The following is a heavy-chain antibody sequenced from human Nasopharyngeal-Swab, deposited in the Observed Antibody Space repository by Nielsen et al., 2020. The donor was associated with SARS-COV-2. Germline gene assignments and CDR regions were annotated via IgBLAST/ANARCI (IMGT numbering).Heavy chain of an antibody. Sequence: PGKGLEWIGTVYYSGSTCYNPSLKSRVTVSVDTSKNQFSLTLTSMTAADTAVYYCATSGDSDHDSGLDYWGQGTLVTVSS. CDR2: VYYSGST. D-gene: IGHD5-12*01. J-gene: IGHJ4*02. CDR3: ATSGDSDHDSGLDY. V-gene: IGHV4-39*01.